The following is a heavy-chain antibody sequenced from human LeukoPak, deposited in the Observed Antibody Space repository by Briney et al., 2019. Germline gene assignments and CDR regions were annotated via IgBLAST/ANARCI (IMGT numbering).Heavy chain of an antibody. CDR2: IGRDGGGI. V-gene: IGHV3-23*01. D-gene: IGHD4-17*01. CDR1: GFSLSSYA. J-gene: IGHJ4*02. CDR3: AKYAPPSTTVTRFFDY. Sequence: PGGSLRLSCAASGFSLSSYAMTWVRQAPGKGLEWVSVIGRDGGGIQYADSVKGRFSISRDTSKNTLYLQMNSLRAEDTAVYYCAKYAPPSTTVTRFFDYWGQGTLVTVSS.